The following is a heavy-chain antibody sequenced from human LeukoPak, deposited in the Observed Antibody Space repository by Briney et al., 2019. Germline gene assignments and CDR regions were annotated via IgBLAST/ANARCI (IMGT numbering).Heavy chain of an antibody. CDR1: GFTFTRYA. J-gene: IGHJ4*02. CDR3: AKDRVSSYDKGGFYQLQLFSLDH. CDR2: ISGSGDAT. D-gene: IGHD3-22*01. Sequence: GGSLRLSCAASGFTFTRYAMSWVRQAPGKGLQWVSTISGSGDATYYPDSVKGRFTISRDKSKNTLYLQMGSLRAEDTAEYYCAKDRVSSYDKGGFYQLQLFSLDHWGERALVAVSS. V-gene: IGHV3-23*01.